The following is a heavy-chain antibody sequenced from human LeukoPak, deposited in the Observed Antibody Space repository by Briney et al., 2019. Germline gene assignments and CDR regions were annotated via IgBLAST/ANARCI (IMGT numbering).Heavy chain of an antibody. J-gene: IGHJ4*02. CDR1: GLIVSSNY. CDR2: IYSDGYT. CDR3: TRGGAGYPFDY. V-gene: IGHV3-53*01. Sequence: GGSLRLSCAVSGLIVSSNYMSWVRQAPGKGLEWVSTIYSDGYTYYAGSVKGRFTISRDNSKKTLYLQMNSLRAEDTAVYYSTRGGAGYPFDYWGQGTLVTVSS. D-gene: IGHD1-26*01.